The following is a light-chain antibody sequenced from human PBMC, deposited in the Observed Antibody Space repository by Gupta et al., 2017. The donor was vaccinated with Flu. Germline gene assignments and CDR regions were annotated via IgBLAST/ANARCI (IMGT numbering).Light chain of an antibody. CDR3: LQHNSYPLT. V-gene: IGKV1-17*01. Sequence: DIQMTQSPSSLSASVGDRVTITCRASQGIRNELGWYQQKPGTAPKRLIYSASSLQSGVPSRFSGSGSGTELTLTISSLQPEDFATYYCLQHNSYPLTFGGGTKVEIK. CDR2: SAS. J-gene: IGKJ4*01. CDR1: QGIRNE.